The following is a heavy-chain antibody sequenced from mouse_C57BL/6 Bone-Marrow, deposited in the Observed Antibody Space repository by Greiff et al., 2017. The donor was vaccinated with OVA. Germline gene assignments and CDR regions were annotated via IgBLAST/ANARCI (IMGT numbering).Heavy chain of an antibody. Sequence: EVKLQQSGAELVKPGASVKLSCTASGFNIKDYYMHWVKQRTEQGLEWIGRIDPEDGATNYAPKFQGKATITADTSSNTASLQLSSLTSEDTAVYYCALYYYGSNYWYFDVWGTGTTVTVSS. CDR1: GFNIKDYY. CDR2: IDPEDGAT. CDR3: ALYYYGSNYWYFDV. J-gene: IGHJ1*03. D-gene: IGHD1-1*01. V-gene: IGHV14-2*01.